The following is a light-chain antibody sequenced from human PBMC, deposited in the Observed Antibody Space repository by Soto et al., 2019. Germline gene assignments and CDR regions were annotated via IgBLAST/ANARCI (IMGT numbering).Light chain of an antibody. CDR3: LQHNSLPYT. J-gene: IGKJ2*01. CDR1: QDIRND. CDR2: AAS. Sequence: DLHMTQSPSSLSASVGDRVTITCRASQDIRNDLGWYQQKSGQAPKRLIYAASSLQSGVPSRFSGSASGTEFTLTISILEPEDFTTYDCLQHNSLPYTFGQGTKLEIK. V-gene: IGKV1-17*01.